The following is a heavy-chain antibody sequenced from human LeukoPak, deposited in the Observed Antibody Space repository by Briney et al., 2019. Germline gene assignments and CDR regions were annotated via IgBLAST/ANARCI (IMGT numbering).Heavy chain of an antibody. V-gene: IGHV4-61*02. J-gene: IGHJ4*02. Sequence: MPSQTLSLTCTVSGDSITTGNYYWGWVRQPAGKGLEWIGRVYTSGATNSNPSLKNRVSISIDSSKNQFSLDLDSVTAADTAIYYCARGGSSWPIPPHWFDYWGPGVLVTVSS. CDR1: GDSITTGNYY. CDR3: ARGGSSWPIPPHWFDY. D-gene: IGHD6-13*01. CDR2: VYTSGAT.